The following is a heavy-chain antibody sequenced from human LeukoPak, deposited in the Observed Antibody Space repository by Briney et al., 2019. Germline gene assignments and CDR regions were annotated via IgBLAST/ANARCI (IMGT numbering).Heavy chain of an antibody. D-gene: IGHD6-13*01. Sequence: PGGSLRLSCAASRFTFSSYAMSWVRQAPGKGLEWVSAISGSGGITYYADSVKGRFTISRDNSKKTLYLQMNSLRAEDTAVYYRAKEGYGSSWNADFDYWGQGTLVIVSS. CDR3: AKEGYGSSWNADFDY. J-gene: IGHJ4*02. CDR2: ISGSGGIT. CDR1: RFTFSSYA. V-gene: IGHV3-23*01.